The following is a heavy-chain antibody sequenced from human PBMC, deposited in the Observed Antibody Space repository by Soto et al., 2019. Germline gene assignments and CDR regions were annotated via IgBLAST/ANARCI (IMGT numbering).Heavy chain of an antibody. D-gene: IGHD1-1*01. CDR3: AKALDGIDDYFYAMGV. CDR1: GFTLSNFA. V-gene: IGHV3-23*01. Sequence: PGGSLRLSCAASGFTLSNFAMSWVRQAPGKGLEWVSVVSGAGITTKYAASVKGRFTVSRDNSKNTLSLQLASLRVDDTAIYYCAKALDGIDDYFYAMGVWGQGTTVTVSS. J-gene: IGHJ6*02. CDR2: VSGAGITT.